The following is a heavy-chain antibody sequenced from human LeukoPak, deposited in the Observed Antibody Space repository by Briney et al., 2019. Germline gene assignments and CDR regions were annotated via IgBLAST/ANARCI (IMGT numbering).Heavy chain of an antibody. Sequence: GASLRLSCGTSGFTFSSYGMTWVRQAPGKGLEWVSSINGSGGIAYYADSVKGRFTISRDNSRNTLFLQMNSLRAEDTAIYYCAKDQGELRFDPWGQGTLVTVSS. J-gene: IGHJ5*02. CDR2: INGSGGIA. D-gene: IGHD1-26*01. V-gene: IGHV3-23*01. CDR3: AKDQGELRFDP. CDR1: GFTFSSYG.